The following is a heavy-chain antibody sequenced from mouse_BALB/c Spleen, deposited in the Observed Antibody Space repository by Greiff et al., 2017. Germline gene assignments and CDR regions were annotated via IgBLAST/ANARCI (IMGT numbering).Heavy chain of an antibody. J-gene: IGHJ2*01. D-gene: IGHD1-2*01. Sequence: EVQLQQSGAELVRSGASVKLSCTASGFNIKDYYMHWVKQRPEQGLEWIGWIDPENGDTEYAPKFKGKATMTADTSSNTAYLQLISLTSEDTAVYYCNARASNYYGYVGMDDWGQGTTLTVSS. CDR3: NARASNYYGYVGMDD. CDR1: GFNIKDYY. V-gene: IGHV14-4*02. CDR2: IDPENGDT.